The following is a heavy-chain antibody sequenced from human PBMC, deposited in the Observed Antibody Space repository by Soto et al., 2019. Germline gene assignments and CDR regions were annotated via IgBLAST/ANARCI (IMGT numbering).Heavy chain of an antibody. CDR1: GYTFTSYG. CDR2: ISAYNGNT. CDR3: ARLSYDILTGYSKGYFDY. Sequence: ASVKVSCKASGYTFTSYGISWVRQAPGQGLEWMGWISAYNGNTNYAQKIQGRVTMTTDTSTSTAYMELRSLRSDDTAVYYCARLSYDILTGYSKGYFDYWGQGTLVTVSS. V-gene: IGHV1-18*01. D-gene: IGHD3-9*01. J-gene: IGHJ4*02.